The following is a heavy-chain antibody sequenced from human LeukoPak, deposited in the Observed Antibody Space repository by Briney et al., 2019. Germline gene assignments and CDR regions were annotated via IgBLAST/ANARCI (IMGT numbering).Heavy chain of an antibody. CDR2: ISAYNGNT. CDR1: GYTFTSYG. CDR3: ASPESASPYGSGTTLWERRGQYYYYGMDV. V-gene: IGHV1-18*01. D-gene: IGHD3-10*01. J-gene: IGHJ6*02. Sequence: ASVKVSCKASGYTFTSYGISWVRQAPGQGLEWMGWISAYNGNTNYAQKLQGRVTMTTDTSTSTAYMELRSLRSDDTAVYYCASPESASPYGSGTTLWERRGQYYYYGMDVWGQGTTVTVSS.